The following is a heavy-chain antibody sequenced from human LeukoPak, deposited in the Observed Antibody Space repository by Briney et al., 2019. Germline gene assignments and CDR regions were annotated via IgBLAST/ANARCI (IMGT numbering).Heavy chain of an antibody. CDR3: ALCRGIVVAGTDWFDP. J-gene: IGHJ5*02. CDR1: GGSIRSYY. V-gene: IGHV4-59*08. Sequence: SETLSLTFTVSGGSIRSYYWSWIRPPPGKGLEWIGYIYYSGSTNYYPSLKSRVTISVDPSKNQFSPKLSSVTAADTAVYYCALCRGIVVAGTDWFDPWGQGTLVTVSS. CDR2: IYYSGST. D-gene: IGHD6-19*01.